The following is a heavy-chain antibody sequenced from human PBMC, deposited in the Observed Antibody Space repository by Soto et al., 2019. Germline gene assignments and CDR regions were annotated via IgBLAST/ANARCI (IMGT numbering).Heavy chain of an antibody. V-gene: IGHV3-15*07. CDR1: GFTFSNAW. J-gene: IGHJ4*02. Sequence: GGSLRLSCAASGFTFSNAWMNWVRQAPGKGLEWVGRIKSKTDGGTTDYAAPVKGRFTISRDDSKNTLYLQMNSLKTEDTAVYYCTTDSSSGYYYVPYYFDYWGQGTLVTVSS. CDR3: TTDSSSGYYYVPYYFDY. CDR2: IKSKTDGGTT. D-gene: IGHD3-22*01.